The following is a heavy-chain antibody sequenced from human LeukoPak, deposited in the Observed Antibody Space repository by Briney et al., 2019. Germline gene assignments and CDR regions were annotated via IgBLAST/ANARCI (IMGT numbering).Heavy chain of an antibody. D-gene: IGHD3/OR15-3a*01. V-gene: IGHV3-66*01. CDR1: GLTVSNTY. Sequence: PGGSLRLSCAASGLTVSNTYMSWVRQAPGKGLEWVSVIYGGGNTYYADSVKGRFFISRDISKNTLYLQMNSLRVEDTAVYYCARDRGYDLASPYWGQGTLVTVSS. J-gene: IGHJ4*02. CDR3: ARDRGYDLASPY. CDR2: IYGGGNT.